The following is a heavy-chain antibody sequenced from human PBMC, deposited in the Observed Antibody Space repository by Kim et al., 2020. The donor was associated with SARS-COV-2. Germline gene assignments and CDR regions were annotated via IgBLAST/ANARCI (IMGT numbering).Heavy chain of an antibody. J-gene: IGHJ5*02. D-gene: IGHD6-19*01. V-gene: IGHV4-34*01. CDR3: ARGGPLRYSSGWGWLDP. CDR2: INHSGST. CDR1: GGSFSGYY. Sequence: SETLSLTCAVYGGSFSGYYWSWIRQPPGKGLEWIGEINHSGSTNYNPSLKSRVTISVDTSKNQFSLKLSSVTAADTAVYYCARGGPLRYSSGWGWLDPWGQGTLVTVSS.